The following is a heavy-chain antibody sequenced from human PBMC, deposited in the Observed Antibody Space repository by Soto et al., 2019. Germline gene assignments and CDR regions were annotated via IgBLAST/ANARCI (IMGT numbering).Heavy chain of an antibody. V-gene: IGHV1-2*02. J-gene: IGHJ6*02. CDR2: INPNSGGT. D-gene: IGHD6-19*01. CDR1: GYTFTGYY. CDR3: ARASSGWSDYYYYGMDV. Sequence: ASVKVSCKASGYTFTGYYMHWVRQAPGQGLEWMGWINPNSGGTNYAQKFQGRVTMTRDTSISTAYMELSRLRSDDTAVYYCARASSGWSDYYYYGMDVWGQGTTVTVAS.